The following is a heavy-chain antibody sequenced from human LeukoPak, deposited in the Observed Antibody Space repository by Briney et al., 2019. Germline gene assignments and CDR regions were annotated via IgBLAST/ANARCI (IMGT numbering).Heavy chain of an antibody. V-gene: IGHV3-23*01. CDR2: ISGSGGST. J-gene: IGHJ4*02. CDR1: GFTFSSYG. D-gene: IGHD4-23*01. CDR3: AKVSGGAAYDFDY. Sequence: PGGSLRLSCAVSGFTFSSYGMSWVRQAPGKGLEWVSAISGSGGSTYYADSVKGRFTISRDNSKNTLYVQMNSLRAEDTAVYYCAKVSGGAAYDFDYWGQGTLVTVSS.